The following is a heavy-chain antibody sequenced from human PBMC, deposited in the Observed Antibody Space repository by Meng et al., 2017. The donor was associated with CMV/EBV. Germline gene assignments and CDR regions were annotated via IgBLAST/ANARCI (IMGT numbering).Heavy chain of an antibody. CDR3: ARDGGAYYYDSSGYFYGMDV. D-gene: IGHD3-22*01. J-gene: IGHJ6*02. Sequence: GESLKISCAASGFTFSSYSMNWVRQAPGKGLEWVSSISSSSSYIYYADSVKGRFTISRDNAKNSLYLQMNSLRAEDTAVYYCARDGGAYYYDSSGYFYGMDVWGQGTTVTVSS. V-gene: IGHV3-21*01. CDR1: GFTFSSYS. CDR2: ISSSSSYI.